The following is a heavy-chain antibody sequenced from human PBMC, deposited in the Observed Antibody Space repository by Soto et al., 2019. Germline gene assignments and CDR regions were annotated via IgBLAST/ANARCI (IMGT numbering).Heavy chain of an antibody. D-gene: IGHD3-3*01. J-gene: IGHJ6*03. CDR1: GFTFSDYY. CDR2: ISGSGGST. Sequence: GGSLRLSCAASGFTFSDYYMSWIRQAPGKGLEWVSAISGSGGSTYYADSVKGRFTISRDNSKNTLYLQMNSLRAEDTAVYYCAKARGSRFLYYMDVWGKGTTVTVSS. V-gene: IGHV3-23*01. CDR3: AKARGSRFLYYMDV.